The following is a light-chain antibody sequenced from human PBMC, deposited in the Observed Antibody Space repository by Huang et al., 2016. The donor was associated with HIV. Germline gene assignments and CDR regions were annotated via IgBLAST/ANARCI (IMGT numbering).Light chain of an antibody. CDR3: HQYNNWLLS. CDR2: GSS. V-gene: IGKV3-15*01. CDR1: RSVSTN. J-gene: IGKJ4*01. Sequence: EIVLTQSPATLSVSPGQRGTLSCRANRSVSTNLARYQQRHGQAPRLLIYGSSTRAPGISYRFSGSGSGTDFSLTISSLQSEDFALYYCHQYNNWLLSFGGGTRV.